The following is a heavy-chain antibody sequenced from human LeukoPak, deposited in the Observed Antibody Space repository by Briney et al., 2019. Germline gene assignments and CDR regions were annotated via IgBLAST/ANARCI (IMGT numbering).Heavy chain of an antibody. CDR1: GVSISRGCYY. CDR3: ARDGLNGYGMDV. V-gene: IGHV4-31*03. CDR2: IYYSGST. Sequence: SQTLSLTCTVSGVSISRGCYYWRWLPPHTGKGLEWIGYIYYSGSTYYNPSLKSRVTISVDTSKNQFSLKLSSVTAADTAVYYCARDGLNGYGMDVWGQGTTVTVSS. D-gene: IGHD3-16*01. J-gene: IGHJ6*02.